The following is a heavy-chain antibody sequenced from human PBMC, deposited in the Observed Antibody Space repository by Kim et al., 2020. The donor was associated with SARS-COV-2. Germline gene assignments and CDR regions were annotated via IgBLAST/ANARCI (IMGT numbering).Heavy chain of an antibody. V-gene: IGHV1-2*06. CDR1: GYTFTGYY. CDR3: ARDPRWYSYGHNWFDP. J-gene: IGHJ5*02. CDR2: INPNSGGT. D-gene: IGHD5-18*01. Sequence: ASVKVSCKASGYTFTGYYMHWVRQAPGQGLEWMGRINPNSGGTNYAQKFQGRVTMTRDTSISTAYMELSRLRSDDTAVYYCARDPRWYSYGHNWFDPWGQGTLVTVSS.